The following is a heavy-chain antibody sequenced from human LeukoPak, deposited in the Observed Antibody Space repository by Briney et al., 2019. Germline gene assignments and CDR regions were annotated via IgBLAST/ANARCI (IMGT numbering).Heavy chain of an antibody. Sequence: SETLSLTCSVSGGYISASNYYWGWIRQPPGKGLEWIGTIYYSGRTYYNPSLQSRVTISLDASQNQLSLQVRSVTVVDTAVYYCARFFYYDASLPPYWGQGTLVTVSS. V-gene: IGHV4-39*01. D-gene: IGHD3-16*01. CDR1: GGYISASNYY. CDR3: ARFFYYDASLPPY. J-gene: IGHJ4*02. CDR2: IYYSGRT.